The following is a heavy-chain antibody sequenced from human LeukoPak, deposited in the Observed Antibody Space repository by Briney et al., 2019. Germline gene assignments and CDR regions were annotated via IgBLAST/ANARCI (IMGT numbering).Heavy chain of an antibody. J-gene: IGHJ3*01. V-gene: IGHV3-23*01. D-gene: IGHD3-10*01. Sequence: GGSLRLSCAASGFTFSSYAMSWVRQAPGKGLEWVSAISGSGGSTYYADSVKGRFTISRDNSKNTLYLEMNSLRADDTAVYYCAKDRGGSGSYYYSAFGVWGQGTMVTVSS. CDR3: AKDRGGSGSYYYSAFGV. CDR1: GFTFSSYA. CDR2: ISGSGGST.